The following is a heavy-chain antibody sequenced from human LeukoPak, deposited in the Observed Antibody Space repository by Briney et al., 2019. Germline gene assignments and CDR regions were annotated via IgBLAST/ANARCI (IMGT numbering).Heavy chain of an antibody. V-gene: IGHV3-64D*06. CDR1: GFIISDYA. Sequence: GGSLRLSCSASGFIISDYAMHWVRQAPGKGLEYVSAISANGGSTYYADSVKGRFTISRDTSKNTLYLQMSSLRAEDTAMYHCVKDLYKGDSASWYFFHYWGQGTLVAVSS. J-gene: IGHJ4*02. CDR2: ISANGGST. D-gene: IGHD6-13*01. CDR3: VKDLYKGDSASWYFFHY.